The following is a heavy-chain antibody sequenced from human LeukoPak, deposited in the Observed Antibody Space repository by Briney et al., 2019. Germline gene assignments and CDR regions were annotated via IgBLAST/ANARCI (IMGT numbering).Heavy chain of an antibody. D-gene: IGHD3-22*01. CDR3: ARYYDSSGYYLGYYYYYMDV. CDR1: GGSISSSSYY. V-gene: IGHV4-39*07. Sequence: SETLSLTCTVSGGSISSSSYYWGWIRQPPGKGLEWIGSIYYSGSTYYNPSLKSRVTISVDTSKNQFSLKLSSVTAADTAVYYCARYYDSSGYYLGYYYYYMDVWGKGTTVTISS. J-gene: IGHJ6*03. CDR2: IYYSGST.